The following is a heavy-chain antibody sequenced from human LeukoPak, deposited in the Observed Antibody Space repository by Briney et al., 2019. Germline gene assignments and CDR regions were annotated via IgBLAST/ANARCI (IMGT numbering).Heavy chain of an antibody. Sequence: GRSLRLSCAASGFTFSTYAMSWVRQAPGKGLEWVSVISGSGGSTYHADSVKGRFTISRDNAKSTLYLQMNSLRADDTAVYYCTQSGQYYYDRFDYWGQGTLVTVSS. J-gene: IGHJ4*02. CDR1: GFTFSTYA. D-gene: IGHD3-22*01. V-gene: IGHV3-23*01. CDR3: TQSGQYYYDRFDY. CDR2: ISGSGGST.